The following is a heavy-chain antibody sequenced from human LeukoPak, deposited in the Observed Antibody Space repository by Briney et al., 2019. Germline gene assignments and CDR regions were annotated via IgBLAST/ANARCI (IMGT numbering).Heavy chain of an antibody. Sequence: GGSLRLSCAASGFTFNYAWMSWVRQVPGKGLEWVGQTVSEIDGGTTDYAAPVKGRFTISGDDSKSTLYLQMNSLKIEDTAVYYCAKGGWRTGDGMNVWGQGATVTVSS. J-gene: IGHJ6*02. CDR2: TVSEIDGGTT. CDR3: AKGGWRTGDGMNV. D-gene: IGHD6-19*01. CDR1: GFTFNYAW. V-gene: IGHV3-15*04.